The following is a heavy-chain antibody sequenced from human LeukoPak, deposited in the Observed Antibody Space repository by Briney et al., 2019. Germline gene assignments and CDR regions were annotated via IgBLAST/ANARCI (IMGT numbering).Heavy chain of an antibody. Sequence: ASLNVSCKASGYTFTGYSMHWVRQAPGQGLEWMGWMNPNSGNTGYAQKFQGRVTMTRNTSISTAYMELSSLRSEDTAVYYCARGYSRAAFDIWGQGTMVTVSS. V-gene: IGHV1-8*02. D-gene: IGHD6-13*01. CDR3: ARGYSRAAFDI. CDR1: GYTFTGYS. CDR2: MNPNSGNT. J-gene: IGHJ3*02.